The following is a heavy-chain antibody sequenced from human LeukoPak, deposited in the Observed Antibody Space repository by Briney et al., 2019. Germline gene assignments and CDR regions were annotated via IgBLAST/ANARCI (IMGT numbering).Heavy chain of an antibody. D-gene: IGHD2-15*01. Sequence: GGSLRLSCAASGFTFSDYYMSWIRQAPGKGLEWVSYINSSSSYTNYADSVKGRFTISRDNAKNSLYLQMNSLRAEDTAVYYCARDGDYCSGGSCYMRFASCRFDYWGQGTLVTVSS. J-gene: IGHJ4*02. V-gene: IGHV3-11*05. CDR1: GFTFSDYY. CDR3: ARDGDYCSGGSCYMRFASCRFDY. CDR2: INSSSSYT.